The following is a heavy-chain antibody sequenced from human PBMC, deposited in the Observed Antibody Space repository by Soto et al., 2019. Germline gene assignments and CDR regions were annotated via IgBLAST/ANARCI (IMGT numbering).Heavy chain of an antibody. CDR1: GFTFSSYS. CDR3: ARDSSAAVLRDYYYGMDV. CDR2: ISSSSSYI. V-gene: IGHV3-21*01. J-gene: IGHJ6*02. Sequence: EVQLVESGGGLVKLGWSLRLFCAASGFTFSSYSMNWVRQAPGKGLEWVSSISSSSSYIYYADSVKGRFTISRDNAKNSLYLQMNSLRDEDTAVYYCARDSSAAVLRDYYYGMDVWGQGTTVTVSS. D-gene: IGHD3-3*01.